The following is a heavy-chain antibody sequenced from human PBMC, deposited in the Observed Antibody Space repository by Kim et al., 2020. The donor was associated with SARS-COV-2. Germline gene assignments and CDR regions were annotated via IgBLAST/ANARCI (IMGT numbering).Heavy chain of an antibody. J-gene: IGHJ4*02. CDR3: TREVY. Sequence: NADSGDTTYAQKFQGRVTVTRDTSISTAYMELSRLTSDDTAIYYCTREVYWGQGTLVTVSS. CDR2: NADSGDT. V-gene: IGHV1-2*02.